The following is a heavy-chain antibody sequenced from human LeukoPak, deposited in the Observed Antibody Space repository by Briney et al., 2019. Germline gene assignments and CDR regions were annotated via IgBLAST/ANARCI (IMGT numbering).Heavy chain of an antibody. J-gene: IGHJ4*02. Sequence: TGGSLRLSCAASGFTFSSYAMTWVRQAPGKGLEWVSSVSGSGAGTYYADSIKGRFTISRDNSKNTLFLQMISLRAEDTAVYYCAKQNGYNYSGYFDHWGQGALVTVSS. D-gene: IGHD5-24*01. CDR1: GFTFSSYA. CDR2: VSGSGAGT. V-gene: IGHV3-23*01. CDR3: AKQNGYNYSGYFDH.